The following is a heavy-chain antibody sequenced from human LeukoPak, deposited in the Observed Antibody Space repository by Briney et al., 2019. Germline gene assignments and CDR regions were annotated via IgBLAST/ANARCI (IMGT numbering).Heavy chain of an antibody. Sequence: SETLSFTCTVSHGSFSCYNMSWVRPPTGKGLAWIGSILTSGTTNYTPSLKSRLTISVATSKNQFTLKLSSVTAADTAVYYCARHRDSGTYLYYFDYWGQGTLVTVSS. V-gene: IGHV4-59*08. D-gene: IGHD3-10*01. J-gene: IGHJ4*02. CDR3: ARHRDSGTYLYYFDY. CDR2: ILTSGTT. CDR1: HGSFSCYN.